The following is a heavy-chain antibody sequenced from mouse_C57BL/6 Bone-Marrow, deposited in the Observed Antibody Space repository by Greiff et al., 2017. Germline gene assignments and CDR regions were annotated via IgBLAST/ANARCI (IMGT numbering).Heavy chain of an antibody. D-gene: IGHD1-1*01. J-gene: IGHJ1*03. Sequence: QVQLQQPGTELVKPGASVKLSCKASGYTFTSSWMHWVKQRPGQGLEWIGNINPRNGGTNYNEKFQGKAPLTVDPSSSPAYLQHSSLTSDDSAVYYCARRETYYGSSYPYWYFDVWGTGTTVTVAS. CDR2: INPRNGGT. CDR1: GYTFTSSW. V-gene: IGHV1-53*01. CDR3: ARRETYYGSSYPYWYFDV.